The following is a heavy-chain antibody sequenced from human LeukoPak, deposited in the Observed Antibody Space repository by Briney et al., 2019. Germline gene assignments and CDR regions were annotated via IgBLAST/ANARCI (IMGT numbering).Heavy chain of an antibody. V-gene: IGHV4-61*02. D-gene: IGHD1-26*01. CDR3: ARDSRWELLGAFDI. CDR2: IYTSGST. CDR1: GGSISRGSYY. Sequence: SETLSLTCTVSGGSISRGSYYWSWIRQPAGKGLEWIGRIYTSGSTNYNPSLKSRVTISVDTSKNQFSLKLSSVTAADTAVYYCARDSRWELLGAFDIWGQGTMVTVSS. J-gene: IGHJ3*02.